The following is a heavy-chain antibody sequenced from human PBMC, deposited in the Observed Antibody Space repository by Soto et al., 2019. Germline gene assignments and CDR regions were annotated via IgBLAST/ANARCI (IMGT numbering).Heavy chain of an antibody. J-gene: IGHJ4*02. V-gene: IGHV1-2*04. Sequence: ASVKVSCKASGYTFTGYYMHWVRQAPGQGLEWMGWINPNSGGTNYAQKFQGWVTMTRDTSISTAYMELSRLRSDDTAVYYCARDRRTYSGYDLSPYFDYWGQGTLVTVSS. CDR3: ARDRRTYSGYDLSPYFDY. D-gene: IGHD5-12*01. CDR2: INPNSGGT. CDR1: GYTFTGYY.